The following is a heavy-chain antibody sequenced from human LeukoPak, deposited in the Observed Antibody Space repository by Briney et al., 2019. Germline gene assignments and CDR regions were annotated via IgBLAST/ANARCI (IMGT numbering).Heavy chain of an antibody. D-gene: IGHD2-21*01. CDR3: ARGKYYGDSDY. Sequence: SETLSLTCTVSGDSVISGLYYWTWVRQPPGKGLEWIGYVYYSGSTTYSPSLKSRVGISVDTSKNQFSLTLRSVTAADTAVYYCARGKYYGDSDYWGQGTLVTVSP. J-gene: IGHJ4*02. CDR2: VYYSGST. V-gene: IGHV4-61*01. CDR1: GDSVISGLYY.